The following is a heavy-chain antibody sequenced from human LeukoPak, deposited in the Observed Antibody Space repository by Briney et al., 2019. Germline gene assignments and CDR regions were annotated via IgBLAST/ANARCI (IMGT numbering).Heavy chain of an antibody. CDR2: INPSGGST. J-gene: IGHJ3*02. D-gene: IGHD6-13*01. CDR1: GYTFTSYY. CDR3: AKDLTPDLIAEDAFDI. V-gene: IGHV1-46*01. Sequence: ASVKVSCKASGYTFTSYYMHWVRQAPGQGLEWMGIINPSGGSTSYAQKFQGRVTMTRDTSTSTVYMELSSLRAEDTAVYYCAKDLTPDLIAEDAFDIWGQGTMVTVSS.